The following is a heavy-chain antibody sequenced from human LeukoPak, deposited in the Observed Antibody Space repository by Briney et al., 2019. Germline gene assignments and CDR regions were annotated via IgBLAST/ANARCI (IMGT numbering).Heavy chain of an antibody. J-gene: IGHJ4*02. CDR1: GGSFSGYY. CDR2: INHSGST. V-gene: IGHV4-34*01. Sequence: SETLSLTCAVYGGSFSGYYWSWIRQPPGKGLERIGEINHSGSTNYNPSLKSRVTISVDTSKNQFSLKLSSVTAADTAVYYCAREYPAAGTNYWGQGTLVTVSS. D-gene: IGHD6-13*01. CDR3: AREYPAAGTNY.